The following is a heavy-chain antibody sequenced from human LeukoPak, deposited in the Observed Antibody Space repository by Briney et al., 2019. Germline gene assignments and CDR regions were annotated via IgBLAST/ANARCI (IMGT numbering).Heavy chain of an antibody. CDR3: ARDCYYGSGSYGPDAFDI. V-gene: IGHV4-34*01. J-gene: IGHJ3*02. CDR1: GGSFSGYY. Sequence: SETLSLTCAVYGGSFSGYYWSWIRQPPGKGLEWIGEINHSGSTNYNPSLKSRVTISVDTSKNQFSLKLSSVTAADTAVYYCARDCYYGSGSYGPDAFDIWGQGTMVTVSS. CDR2: INHSGST. D-gene: IGHD3-10*01.